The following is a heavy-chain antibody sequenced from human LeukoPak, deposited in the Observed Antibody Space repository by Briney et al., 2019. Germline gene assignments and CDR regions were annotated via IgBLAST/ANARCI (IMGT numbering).Heavy chain of an antibody. CDR3: AQDLAHSTGWKTLRRFDY. D-gene: IGHD6-19*01. Sequence: PGGSLRLSCAASGFTFSTYGMQWVRQPPGKGLEWVTFIPYDGGDENYADSVRGRFTVSRDNSKNTLYLQMNSLRTEDTAVYYCAQDLAHSTGWKTLRRFDYWGQGTLVTVSS. V-gene: IGHV3-30*02. CDR2: IPYDGGDE. J-gene: IGHJ4*02. CDR1: GFTFSTYG.